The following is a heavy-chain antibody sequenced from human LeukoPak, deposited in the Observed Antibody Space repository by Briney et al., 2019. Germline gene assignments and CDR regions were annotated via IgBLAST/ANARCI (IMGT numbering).Heavy chain of an antibody. V-gene: IGHV3-33*06. CDR3: AKDRGYCSNGVCFLFDY. D-gene: IGHD2-8*01. CDR2: IWYDGSNK. Sequence: GGSLRLSCAASGFTFSSYGMHWVRQAPGKGLEWEAVIWYDGSNKYYADSVKGRFTISRDNSKNTLYLQMNSLRAEDTAVYYCAKDRGYCSNGVCFLFDYWGQGTLATVSS. J-gene: IGHJ4*02. CDR1: GFTFSSYG.